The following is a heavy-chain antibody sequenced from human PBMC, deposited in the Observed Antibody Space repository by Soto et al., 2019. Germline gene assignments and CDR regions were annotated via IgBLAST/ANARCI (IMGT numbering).Heavy chain of an antibody. CDR1: EFTFSNYA. V-gene: IGHV3-23*01. Sequence: GGSLRLSCAASEFTFSNYAMSWVRQAPGKGLEWVSAISYGGGTTYYADSVKGRFTISRDNSKNTLYLQMNSLRAEDTAVYYCAKNPGYYYDSTGYHFDHWGQGTRVTVSS. J-gene: IGHJ4*02. D-gene: IGHD3-22*01. CDR2: ISYGGGTT. CDR3: AKNPGYYYDSTGYHFDH.